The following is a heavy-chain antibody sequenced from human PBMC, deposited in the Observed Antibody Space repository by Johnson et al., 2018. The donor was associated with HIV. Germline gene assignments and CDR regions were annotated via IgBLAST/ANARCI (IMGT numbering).Heavy chain of an antibody. CDR3: AKGASGSQRRGAFHI. CDR2: IWYDGSNK. D-gene: IGHD1-26*01. CDR1: GFIFSDYA. V-gene: IGHV3-33*06. Sequence: QMLLVESGGGLVKPGGSLRLSCAASGFIFSDYAMHWVRLAQGKGLEWVAVIWYDGSNKYYANSVKGRFIISRDNSKNTLYLQMNSLRAEDTAVYYCAKGASGSQRRGAFHIWGQGTMVTVSS. J-gene: IGHJ3*02.